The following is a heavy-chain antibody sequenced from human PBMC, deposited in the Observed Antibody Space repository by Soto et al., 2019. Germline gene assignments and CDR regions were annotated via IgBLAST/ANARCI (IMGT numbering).Heavy chain of an antibody. D-gene: IGHD1-1*01. J-gene: IGHJ5*01. Sequence: SGGGLFKPGGSLRFSCAASGFTFSSYSMNWVRQAPGKGLEWVSSISSSSSYVYYADSVKGRFTISRDNAKNSLYLQMNSLTAEDTAVYYCARDRHETTALAPYNWFESWGQGTLVTVSS. CDR1: GFTFSSYS. V-gene: IGHV3-21*01. CDR2: ISSSSSYV. CDR3: ARDRHETTALAPYNWFES.